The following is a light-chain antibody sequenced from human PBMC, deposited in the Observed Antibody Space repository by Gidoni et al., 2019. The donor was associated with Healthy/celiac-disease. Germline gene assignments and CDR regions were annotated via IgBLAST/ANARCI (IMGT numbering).Light chain of an antibody. J-gene: IGKJ1*01. V-gene: IGKV1-27*01. Sequence: DIQMTQSPSSLSASVGDRVTITCRASQGMSNYLAWYQQKPGKVPKLLIYAASTLQSGVPSRFSGSVSGTDFTLTISSLQPEDVATYYCQKYNSAPWTFXQXTKVEIK. CDR2: AAS. CDR1: QGMSNY. CDR3: QKYNSAPWT.